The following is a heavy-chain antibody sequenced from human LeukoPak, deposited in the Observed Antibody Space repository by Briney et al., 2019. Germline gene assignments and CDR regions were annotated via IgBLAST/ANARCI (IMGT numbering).Heavy chain of an antibody. V-gene: IGHV4-4*07. D-gene: IGHD2-15*01. J-gene: IGHJ4*02. CDR3: ARALNPLPGTYYFDY. Sequence: SETLSLTCTVSGASINSHYSSWIRQPAGKGLEWIGRIYISGRTNYNSSLHSRVTMSVDTSKNQFSLKLSSVTAADTAVYYCARALNPLPGTYYFDYWGQGTLVTVSS. CDR2: IYISGRT. CDR1: GASINSHY.